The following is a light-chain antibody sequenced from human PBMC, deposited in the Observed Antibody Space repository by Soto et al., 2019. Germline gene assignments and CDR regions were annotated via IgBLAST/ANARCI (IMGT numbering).Light chain of an antibody. V-gene: IGKV3-15*01. Sequence: EIVMTQSPATLSVSPGERATLSCRASQSVSSNLAWYQQKPGQAPRLLIYGASTRATGIPARFSGSGSGTAFTLTISRLQSEDFAVYYCQKYNNWPFTFGPGTKVDIK. CDR2: GAS. J-gene: IGKJ3*01. CDR1: QSVSSN. CDR3: QKYNNWPFT.